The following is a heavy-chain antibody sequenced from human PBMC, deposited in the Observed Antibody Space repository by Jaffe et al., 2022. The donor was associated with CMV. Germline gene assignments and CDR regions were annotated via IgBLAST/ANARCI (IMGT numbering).Heavy chain of an antibody. CDR1: GYTFTGYY. J-gene: IGHJ1*01. Sequence: QVQLVQSGAEVKKPGASVKVSCKASGYTFTGYYMHWVRQAPGQGLEWMGWINPNSGGTNYAQKFQGWVTMTRDTSISTAYMELSRLRSDDTAVYYCARGTVPLDCSSTSCYSAEYFQHWGQGTLVTVSS. CDR3: ARGTVPLDCSSTSCYSAEYFQH. CDR2: INPNSGGT. D-gene: IGHD2-2*01. V-gene: IGHV1-2*04.